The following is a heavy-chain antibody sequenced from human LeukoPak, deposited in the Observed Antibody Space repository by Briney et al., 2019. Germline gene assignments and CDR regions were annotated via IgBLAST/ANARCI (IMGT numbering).Heavy chain of an antibody. Sequence: GGSLRLSCAASGFTFSSYGMHWVRQAPGKGLEWLAVISYDGSNKYYADSVKGRFTISRDNSKNTLYLQMNSLRAEDTAVYYCARDRRGYSSSWYYFDYWGQGTLVTVSS. V-gene: IGHV3-30*03. CDR2: ISYDGSNK. D-gene: IGHD6-13*01. CDR1: GFTFSSYG. CDR3: ARDRRGYSSSWYYFDY. J-gene: IGHJ4*02.